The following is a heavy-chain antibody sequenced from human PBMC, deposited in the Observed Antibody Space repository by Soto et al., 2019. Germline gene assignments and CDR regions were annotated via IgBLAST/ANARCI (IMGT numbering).Heavy chain of an antibody. CDR3: AREGSIAAAGTTYYYYGMDV. CDR1: GYTFTSYG. J-gene: IGHJ6*02. CDR2: ISAYNGNT. V-gene: IGHV1-18*01. D-gene: IGHD6-13*01. Sequence: ASLKVSCKASGYTFTSYGISWVRQAPGQGLEWMGWISAYNGNTNYAQKLQGRVTMTTDTSTSTAYMELRSLRSDDTAVYYCAREGSIAAAGTTYYYYGMDVWGQGTTVTVSS.